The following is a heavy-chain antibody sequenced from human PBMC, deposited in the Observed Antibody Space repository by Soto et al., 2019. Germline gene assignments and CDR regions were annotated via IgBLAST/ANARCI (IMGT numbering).Heavy chain of an antibody. CDR3: ARDSGQLVQFAWFDP. CDR1: GFTFSSYA. V-gene: IGHV3-30-3*01. Sequence: QVQLVESGGGVVQPGRSLRLSCAASGFTFSSYAMHWVRQAPGKGLEWVAVISYDGSNKYYADSVKGRFTISRDNSKNTLYLQMNSLRAEDTAVYYCARDSGQLVQFAWFDPWGQGTLVTVSS. J-gene: IGHJ5*02. D-gene: IGHD6-13*01. CDR2: ISYDGSNK.